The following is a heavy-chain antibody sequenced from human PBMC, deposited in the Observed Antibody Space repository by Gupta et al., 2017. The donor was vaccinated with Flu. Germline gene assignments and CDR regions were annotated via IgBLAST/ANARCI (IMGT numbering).Heavy chain of an antibody. Sequence: QVQLQQWGAGLLKPSETLSLTCAVYGGSFSGYYWSWIRQPPGKGLEWIGEINHSGSTNYNPSLKSRVTISVDTSKNQFSLKLSSVTAADTAVYYCARDKRIAVAGPAFDPWGQGTLVTVSS. CDR3: ARDKRIAVAGPAFDP. CDR1: GGSFSGYY. CDR2: INHSGST. J-gene: IGHJ5*02. V-gene: IGHV4-34*01. D-gene: IGHD6-19*01.